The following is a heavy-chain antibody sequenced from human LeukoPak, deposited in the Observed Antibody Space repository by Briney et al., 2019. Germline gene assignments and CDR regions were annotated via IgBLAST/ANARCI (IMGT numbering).Heavy chain of an antibody. CDR2: IIPIFGTA. V-gene: IGHV1-69*13. J-gene: IGHJ5*02. D-gene: IGHD2-15*01. CDR3: AREPLYCSGGSCPLWFDP. Sequence: ASVKVSCKASGGTFSSYAISWVRQAPGQGLEWMGGIIPIFGTANYAQKFQGRVTITADESTSTAYMELRSLRSDDTAVYYCAREPLYCSGGSCPLWFDPWGQGTLVTVSS. CDR1: GGTFSSYA.